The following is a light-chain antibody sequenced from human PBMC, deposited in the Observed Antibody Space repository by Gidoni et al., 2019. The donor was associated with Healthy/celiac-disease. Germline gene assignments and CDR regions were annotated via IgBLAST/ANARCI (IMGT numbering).Light chain of an antibody. J-gene: IGKJ4*01. CDR3: LQHNSYPSLT. Sequence: DIQMTQSPSSLSASVGDRVTITCRARQGIRNDLGWNQQKPGIAPKRLIYAASSLQSGVPSRFGGSGSGTEFTLTISSLQPEDFATYYCLQHNSYPSLTFGGGTKVEIK. CDR2: AAS. CDR1: QGIRND. V-gene: IGKV1-17*01.